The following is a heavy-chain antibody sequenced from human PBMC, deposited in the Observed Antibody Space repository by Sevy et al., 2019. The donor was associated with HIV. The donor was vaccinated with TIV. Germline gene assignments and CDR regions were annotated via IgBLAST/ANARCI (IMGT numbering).Heavy chain of an antibody. CDR2: IRSKAYGGTT. CDR3: TREPPAVDTAMAYYYYYGMDV. Sequence: GGSLRLSCTASGFTFGDYAMSWVRQAPGKGLEWVGFIRSKAYGGTTEYAASVKGRFTISRDDSKSIAYLQINSLKTEDTAVYYCTREPPAVDTAMAYYYYYGMDVWGQGTTVTVSS. CDR1: GFTFGDYA. J-gene: IGHJ6*02. D-gene: IGHD5-18*01. V-gene: IGHV3-49*04.